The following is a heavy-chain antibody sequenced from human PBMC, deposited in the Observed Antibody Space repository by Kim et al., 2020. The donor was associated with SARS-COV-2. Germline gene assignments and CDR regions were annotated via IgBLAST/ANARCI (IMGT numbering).Heavy chain of an antibody. Sequence: SETLSLTCAVYGGSFSGYYWSWIRQPPGKGLEWIGEINHSGSTNYNPSLKSRVTISVDTSKNQFSLKLSSVTAADTAVYYCARGQTVVVVVVAAISNWFDPWGQGTLVTGSS. CDR3: ARGQTVVVVVVAAISNWFDP. V-gene: IGHV4-34*01. CDR1: GGSFSGYY. J-gene: IGHJ5*02. D-gene: IGHD2-15*01. CDR2: INHSGST.